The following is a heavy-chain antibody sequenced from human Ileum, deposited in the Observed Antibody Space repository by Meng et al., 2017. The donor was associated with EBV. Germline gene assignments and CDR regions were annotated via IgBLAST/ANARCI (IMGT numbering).Heavy chain of an antibody. CDR3: ARGRSQGRGGLVH. Sequence: QVQLQPGGPGLFKPSGARYLAYAVHGGSFSGYYWSWIRQPPGKGLGWIGEINHSESTNYNPSLKSRVTISVDTSKNQFSLKLSSVTAADTAVYYCARGRSQGRGGLVHWGQGTLVTVSS. D-gene: IGHD3-10*01. CDR1: GGSFSGYY. CDR2: INHSEST. J-gene: IGHJ4*02. V-gene: IGHV4-34*01.